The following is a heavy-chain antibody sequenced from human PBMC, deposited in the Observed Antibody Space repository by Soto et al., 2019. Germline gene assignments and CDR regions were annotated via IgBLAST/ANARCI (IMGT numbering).Heavy chain of an antibody. CDR3: ARTIDDGYKYRDY. D-gene: IGHD5-12*01. V-gene: IGHV3-21*01. CDR1: GFTSSSFS. CDR2: ISRSSVYI. J-gene: IGHJ4*02. Sequence: EVQLVESGGGLVKPGGPLSLSCAASGFTSSSFSMNWVRQAPGKWLEWVSSISRSSVYISYANSGKGRFTISRDNAKNSLYLQMNSLRAEDTAVYYCARTIDDGYKYRDYWGQGTLVTVSS.